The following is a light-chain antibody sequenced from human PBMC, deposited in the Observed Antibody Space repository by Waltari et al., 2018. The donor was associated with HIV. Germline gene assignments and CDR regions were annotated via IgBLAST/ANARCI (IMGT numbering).Light chain of an antibody. Sequence: QSALTQPPSVSGSPGQSVTISCTGTSSDVGSYNRVSWYQPPPGTAPKLMIYEVSNRPSGVPDRFSGSKSGNTASLTISGLQAEDEADYYCGSYTSSSTWVFGGGTKLTVL. CDR1: SSDVGSYNR. J-gene: IGLJ3*02. V-gene: IGLV2-18*02. CDR2: EVS. CDR3: GSYTSSSTWV.